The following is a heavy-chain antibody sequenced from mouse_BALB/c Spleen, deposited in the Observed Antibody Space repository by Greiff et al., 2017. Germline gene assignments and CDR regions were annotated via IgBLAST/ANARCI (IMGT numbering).Heavy chain of an antibody. CDR2: INSNGGST. CDR1: GFTFSSYG. J-gene: IGHJ4*01. Sequence: EVQRVESGGGLVQPGGSLKLSCAASGFTFSSYGMSWVRQTPDKRLELVATINSNGGSTYYPDSVKGRFTISRDNAKNTLYLQMSSLKSEDTAMYYCARDWIYYAMDYWGQGTSVTVSS. CDR3: ARDWIYYAMDY. V-gene: IGHV5-6-3*01.